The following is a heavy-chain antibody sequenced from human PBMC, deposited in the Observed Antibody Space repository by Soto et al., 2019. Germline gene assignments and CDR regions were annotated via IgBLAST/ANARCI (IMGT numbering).Heavy chain of an antibody. CDR3: ARVQFPATYYDFWSGYHKGAYYFDY. CDR1: GGTFSSYA. D-gene: IGHD3-3*01. J-gene: IGHJ4*02. CDR2: ISAYNGNT. Sequence: QVQLVQSGAEVKKPGSSVKVSCKASGGTFSSYAISWVRQAPGQGLEWMGWISAYNGNTNYAQRLQGRVTMTTDTSTSTAYMELRSLRSDDTAVYYCARVQFPATYYDFWSGYHKGAYYFDYWGQGTLVTVSS. V-gene: IGHV1-18*01.